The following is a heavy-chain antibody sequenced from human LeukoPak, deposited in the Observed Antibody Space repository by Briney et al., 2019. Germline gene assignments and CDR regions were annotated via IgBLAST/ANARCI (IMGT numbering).Heavy chain of an antibody. CDR2: IKSKTDGGTT. Sequence: GGSLGLSCAGSGLTLSNAWMSWVRQAPGKGLEWVGRIKSKTDGGTTDYAAPVKGRFTISRDDSKNTLYLQMNSLKTEDTAVYYCHADTAMVTNFDYWGQGTLVTVSS. D-gene: IGHD5-18*01. V-gene: IGHV3-15*01. CDR1: GLTLSNAW. J-gene: IGHJ4*02. CDR3: HADTAMVTNFDY.